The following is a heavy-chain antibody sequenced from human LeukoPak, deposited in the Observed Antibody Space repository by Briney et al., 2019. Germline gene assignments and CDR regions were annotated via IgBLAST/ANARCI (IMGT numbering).Heavy chain of an antibody. J-gene: IGHJ4*02. CDR1: GDSVSNNVAV. CDR2: TYYRSKWHN. Sequence: SQTLSHTCVISGDSVSNNVAVWNWIRQSPSRGLEWLGRTYYRSKWHNHYAVSMESRITISPDTSKNQFYLQLDSVTPEDTAVYYCARDAVGASLFEYWGQGTLVTVSS. V-gene: IGHV6-1*01. CDR3: ARDAVGASLFEY. D-gene: IGHD1-26*01.